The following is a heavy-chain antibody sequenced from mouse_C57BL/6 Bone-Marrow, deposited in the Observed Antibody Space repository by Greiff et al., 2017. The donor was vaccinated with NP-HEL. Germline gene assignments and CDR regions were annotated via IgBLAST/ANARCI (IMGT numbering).Heavy chain of an antibody. V-gene: IGHV5-4*01. Sequence: EVQLVESGGGLVKPGGSLKLSCAASGFTFSSYAMSWVRQTPEKRLEWVATISDGGSYTYYPYNVKGRITISRDNAKNNLYLQMSHLKSEDTAMYYCARDRVGDDYWGQGTTLTVSS. J-gene: IGHJ2*01. CDR1: GFTFSSYA. D-gene: IGHD1-1*02. CDR2: ISDGGSYT. CDR3: ARDRVGDDY.